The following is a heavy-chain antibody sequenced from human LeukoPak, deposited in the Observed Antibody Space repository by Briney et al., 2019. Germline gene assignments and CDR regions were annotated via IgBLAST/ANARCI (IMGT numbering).Heavy chain of an antibody. V-gene: IGHV3-7*01. CDR1: GFTFSSYW. J-gene: IGHJ3*02. D-gene: IGHD2-2*01. CDR3: AILGYQLLPHGAFDI. Sequence: GGSLRLSCAASGFTFSSYWMSWVRQAPGKGLEWVANIKQDGSEKYYVDSVKGRFTISRDNAKNSLYLQMNSLRAEDTAVYYCAILGYQLLPHGAFDIWGQGTMVTVSS. CDR2: IKQDGSEK.